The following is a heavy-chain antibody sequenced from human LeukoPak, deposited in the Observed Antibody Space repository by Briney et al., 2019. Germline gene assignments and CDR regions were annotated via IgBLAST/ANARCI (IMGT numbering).Heavy chain of an antibody. Sequence: GGSLRLSCAASGFTFSSYAMHWVRQAPGKGLEWVAVISYDGSNKYYADSVKGRFTISRDNSKNTLYLQMNSLRAEDTAVYYCARDRSTVMHAYYLDYWGQGTLVTVSS. CDR1: GFTFSSYA. V-gene: IGHV3-30*04. J-gene: IGHJ4*02. D-gene: IGHD2-2*01. CDR3: ARDRSTVMHAYYLDY. CDR2: ISYDGSNK.